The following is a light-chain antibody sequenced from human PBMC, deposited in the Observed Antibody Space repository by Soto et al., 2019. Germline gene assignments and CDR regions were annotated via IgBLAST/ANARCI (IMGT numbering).Light chain of an antibody. CDR2: DVT. CDR1: SSDVGGYRY. V-gene: IGLV2-11*01. CDR3: SSYAGSYSFV. Sequence: QSALTQPRSVSGSPGQSVTISCTGTSSDVGGYRYVSWYQQHPGKAPKLMMYDVTTRPSGIPDRFSGSKSGNTASLTISGLQAEDEADYYCSSYAGSYSFVFGTGTQLTVL. J-gene: IGLJ1*01.